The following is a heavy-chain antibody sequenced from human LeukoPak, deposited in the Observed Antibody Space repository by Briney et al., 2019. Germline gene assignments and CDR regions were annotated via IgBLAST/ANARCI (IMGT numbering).Heavy chain of an antibody. J-gene: IGHJ4*02. CDR2: IHYSGST. Sequence: PSETLSLTCTVSGGSISSDYWSWIRQPPGEGLEWIGHIHYSGSTRYNPSLKSRVTISVDTSKNQFSLMLSSVTAADTAVYYCARGAGWYNYWGQGILVTVSS. V-gene: IGHV4-59*01. CDR3: ARGAGWYNY. D-gene: IGHD6-19*01. CDR1: GGSISSDY.